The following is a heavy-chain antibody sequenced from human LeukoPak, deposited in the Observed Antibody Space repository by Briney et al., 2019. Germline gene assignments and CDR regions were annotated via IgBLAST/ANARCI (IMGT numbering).Heavy chain of an antibody. CDR1: GFSVNNNY. CDR3: ASNPAGDDSSGQ. V-gene: IGHV3-53*01. J-gene: IGHJ4*02. Sequence: GGSLRLSCAASGFSVNNNYVDWVRQAPGKGLEWVSSMDNFAITYYADSVQGRFSISRDSSRNTVFLQMNSLRVEDTAVYYCASNPAGDDSSGQWGQGTLVTVSS. D-gene: IGHD3-22*01. CDR2: MDNFAIT.